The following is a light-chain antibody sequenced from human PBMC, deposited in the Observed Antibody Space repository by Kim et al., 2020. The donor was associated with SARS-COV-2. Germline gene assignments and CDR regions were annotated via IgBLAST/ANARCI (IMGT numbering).Light chain of an antibody. CDR1: QGISSW. CDR2: AAS. CDR3: QKYDSYPRP. J-gene: IGKJ1*01. Sequence: DIQMTQSPSSLSASVGDRITITCRSSQGISSWLAWYQQKPEKAPKCLIYAASSLQSGVPSRFSGSGSGTDFTLTISNLQPEDFATYFSQKYDSYPRPFGEGTKVDIK. V-gene: IGKV1D-16*01.